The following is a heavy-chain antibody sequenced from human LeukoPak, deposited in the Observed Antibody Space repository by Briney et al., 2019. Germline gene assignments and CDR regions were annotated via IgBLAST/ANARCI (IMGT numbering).Heavy chain of an antibody. CDR1: GFTFSSYG. CDR3: AELGITMIGGV. Sequence: GGFLRLSCAASGFTFSSYGMHWVRQAPGKGLEWVANIKQDGSEKYYVDSVKGRFTSSRDNAKNSLYLQMNSLRAEDTAVYYCAELGITMIGGVWGKGTTVTISS. V-gene: IGHV3-7*01. J-gene: IGHJ6*04. D-gene: IGHD3-10*02. CDR2: IKQDGSEK.